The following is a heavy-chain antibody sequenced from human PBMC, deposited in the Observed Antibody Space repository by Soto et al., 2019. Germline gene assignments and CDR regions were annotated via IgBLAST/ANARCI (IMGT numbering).Heavy chain of an antibody. Sequence: GPTLVNPTQTLTLTCTFSGFSLSTSAVGVGWIRQPPGKALEWLAFIYWDDDKRYIPSLKSSLTITKDTSKNQVVLAMTNMDPVDTATYYCANLVVAGLTYYFDYWGQGTLVTVSS. CDR3: ANLVVAGLTYYFDY. J-gene: IGHJ4*02. CDR2: IYWDDDK. D-gene: IGHD2-15*01. V-gene: IGHV2-5*02. CDR1: GFSLSTSAVG.